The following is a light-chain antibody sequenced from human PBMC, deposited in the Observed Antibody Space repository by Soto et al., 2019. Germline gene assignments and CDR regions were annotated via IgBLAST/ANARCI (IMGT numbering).Light chain of an antibody. V-gene: IGLV2-14*03. Sequence: QSALTQPASVSGSPGQSITISCTGTSSDIGAYNFVSWYQQHPGKAPKLMLFYVNIRPSGVSNRFSGSKSGNTASLTISGLQAEDEADYYCTSWTTSPTLIFGGGTKLTVL. CDR3: TSWTTSPTLI. CDR2: YVN. J-gene: IGLJ2*01. CDR1: SSDIGAYNF.